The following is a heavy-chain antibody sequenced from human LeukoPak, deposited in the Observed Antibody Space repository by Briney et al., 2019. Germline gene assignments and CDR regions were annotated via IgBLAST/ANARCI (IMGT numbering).Heavy chain of an antibody. CDR1: GFTFSNYA. Sequence: PGGSLRLSCAASGFTFSNYAMSWVRQAPGKGLEWVSGISGSGTSTYYADSVKGRFTISRDNSKNTLYLQMNSLRAEDTAAYYCASRNYYDSSGYYYYYFDYWGQGILVTVSS. CDR3: ASRNYYDSSGYYYYYFDY. J-gene: IGHJ4*02. D-gene: IGHD3-22*01. V-gene: IGHV3-23*01. CDR2: ISGSGTST.